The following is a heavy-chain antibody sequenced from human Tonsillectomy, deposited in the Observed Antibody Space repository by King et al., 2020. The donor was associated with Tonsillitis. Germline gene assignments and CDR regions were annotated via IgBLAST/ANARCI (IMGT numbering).Heavy chain of an antibody. CDR1: GYTFTSYD. CDR3: ARGTYYYDSSGYYSEYYFDY. CDR2: LNPNSGKT. D-gene: IGHD3-22*01. Sequence: VQLVESGAEVKKPGASVKVSCKASGYTFTSYDINWVRQATGQGLEWMGWLNPNSGKTSYAQKFQGRVTMTRNTSISTAYMELSSLRSEATAVYYCARGTYYYDSSGYYSEYYFDYWGQGTLVTVSS. V-gene: IGHV1-8*01. J-gene: IGHJ4*02.